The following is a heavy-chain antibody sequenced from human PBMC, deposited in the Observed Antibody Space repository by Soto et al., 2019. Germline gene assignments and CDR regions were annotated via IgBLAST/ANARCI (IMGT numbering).Heavy chain of an antibody. CDR2: IIPIFGTA. D-gene: IGHD2-2*01. Sequence: QVQLVQSGAEVKKPGSSVKVSCKASGGTFSSYAISWVRQAPGQGLEWMGGIIPIFGTANYAQKFQGRVTITADEPTSTAYMELSSLRSEDTAVYYCARVSDCISTSCYASHYYFDYWGQGTLVTVSS. CDR1: GGTFSSYA. J-gene: IGHJ4*02. CDR3: ARVSDCISTSCYASHYYFDY. V-gene: IGHV1-69*12.